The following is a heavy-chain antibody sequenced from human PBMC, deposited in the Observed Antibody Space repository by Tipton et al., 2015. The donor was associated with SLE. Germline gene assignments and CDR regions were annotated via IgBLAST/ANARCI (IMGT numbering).Heavy chain of an antibody. Sequence: TLSLTCTVSGGSISSYYWSWIRQPPGKGLEWIGYIYTSGSTHYNPSLKSRVTISLDTSKNQFSLNLRSVTAADTAVYYCASSPFVYRGFNNPGNGIRYYFDYWGQGTLVTVSS. V-gene: IGHV4-4*09. CDR2: IYTSGST. CDR1: GGSISSYY. J-gene: IGHJ4*02. CDR3: ASSPFVYRGFNNPGNGIRYYFDY. D-gene: IGHD1-14*01.